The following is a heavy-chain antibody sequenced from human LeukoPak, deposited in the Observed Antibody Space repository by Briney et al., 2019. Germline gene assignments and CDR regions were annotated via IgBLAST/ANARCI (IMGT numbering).Heavy chain of an antibody. CDR3: AKDIAVAGMTFWYFDL. Sequence: PGGSPRLSCAASGFTFDDYAMHWVRQAPGKGLEWVSGISWNSGSIGYADSVKGRFTISRDNAKDSLYLQMNSLRAEDTALYYCAKDIAVAGMTFWYFDLWGRGTLVTVSS. V-gene: IGHV3-9*01. D-gene: IGHD6-19*01. CDR2: ISWNSGSI. CDR1: GFTFDDYA. J-gene: IGHJ2*01.